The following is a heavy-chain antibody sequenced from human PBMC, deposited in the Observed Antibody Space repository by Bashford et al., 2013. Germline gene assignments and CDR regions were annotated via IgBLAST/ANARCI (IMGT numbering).Heavy chain of an antibody. CDR3: AKDIVGAYYYGMDV. CDR1: GFTFSSYA. J-gene: IGHJ6*02. Sequence: GGSLRLSCAASGFTFSSYAMHWVRQAPGKGLQWVAVISSDGKSRYYVDSVKGRFTISRDNSENTLYLQMTSLRVEDTAVYYCAKDIVGAYYYGMDVWGQGTTVTVSS. V-gene: IGHV3-30*04. D-gene: IGHD1-26*01. CDR2: ISSDGKSR.